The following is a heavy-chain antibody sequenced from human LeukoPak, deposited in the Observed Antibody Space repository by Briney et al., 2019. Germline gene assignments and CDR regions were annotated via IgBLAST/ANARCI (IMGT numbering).Heavy chain of an antibody. CDR1: GYTFTSYD. CDR3: ARGEIEALFFSSGYSSGWSTYYMDV. V-gene: IGHV1-8*03. Sequence: ASVKVSCKASGYTFTSYDINWVRQATGQGLEWMGWMNPNSGNTGYAQKFQGRGTITRNTSISTAYMELSSLRSEDTAVYYCARGEIEALFFSSGYSSGWSTYYMDVWGKGTTVTVSS. D-gene: IGHD6-19*01. CDR2: MNPNSGNT. J-gene: IGHJ6*03.